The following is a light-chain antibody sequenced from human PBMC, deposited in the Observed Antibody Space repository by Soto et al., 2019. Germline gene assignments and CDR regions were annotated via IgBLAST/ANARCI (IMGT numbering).Light chain of an antibody. CDR2: DAS. J-gene: IGKJ1*01. Sequence: EIGLTQSPGTLSLSPGERATLSCRASQSISSYLAWYQQKPGQAPRLLIYDASSRATGIPARFSGSGSGTDFTLTISSLEPEDFAVYYCQQLTDWPPQWTFGQGTKVAIK. CDR3: QQLTDWPPQWT. V-gene: IGKV3-11*01. CDR1: QSISSY.